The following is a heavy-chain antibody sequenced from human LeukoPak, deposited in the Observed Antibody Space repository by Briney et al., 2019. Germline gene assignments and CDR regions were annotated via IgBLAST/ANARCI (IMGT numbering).Heavy chain of an antibody. CDR1: GFTFSNSW. J-gene: IGHJ4*02. D-gene: IGHD2-8*01. Sequence: PGGSLRLPCAASGFTFSNSWMAWVRQAPGKGLEWVANIKQDGSTKHYADSLKGRFTISRDNPKNSLFLQMNNLRADDTAIYYCTRDTIGCLDYWGQGILVTVAS. CDR3: TRDTIGCLDY. V-gene: IGHV3-7*01. CDR2: IKQDGSTK.